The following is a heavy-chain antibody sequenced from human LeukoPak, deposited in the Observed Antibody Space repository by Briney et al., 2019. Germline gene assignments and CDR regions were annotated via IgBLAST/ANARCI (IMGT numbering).Heavy chain of an antibody. J-gene: IGHJ4*02. CDR2: IWYDGSNK. Sequence: GGSLRLSCAASGFTFSSYGMHWVRQAPGKGLEWVAVIWYDGSNKYYADSVKGRFTISRDDSKNTLYLQMNSLRAEDTAVYYCANSPGLNIDPTPGGYPYYFDYWGQGTLVTVSS. D-gene: IGHD5-18*01. CDR1: GFTFSSYG. CDR3: ANSPGLNIDPTPGGYPYYFDY. V-gene: IGHV3-33*06.